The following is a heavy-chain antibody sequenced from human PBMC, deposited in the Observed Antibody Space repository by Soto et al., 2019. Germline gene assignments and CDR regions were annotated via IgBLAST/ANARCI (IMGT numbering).Heavy chain of an antibody. V-gene: IGHV3-15*01. CDR1: RFTFNDAW. CDR3: VTDRCFSVNTCL. D-gene: IGHD2-15*01. CDR2: VKSKNDGGAT. Sequence: GGSLRLSCAASRFTFNDAWMSWVRQAPGKGLEWVGRVKSKNDGGATDYAAPVKGRFTVSRDDSKNTLYLQMSSLKTDDTAVYYCVTDRCFSVNTCLWGQGTLVTVSS. J-gene: IGHJ4*02.